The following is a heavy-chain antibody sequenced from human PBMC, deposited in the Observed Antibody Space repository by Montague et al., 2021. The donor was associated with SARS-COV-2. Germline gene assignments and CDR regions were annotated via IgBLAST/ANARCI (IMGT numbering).Heavy chain of an antibody. CDR2: ISFDGSSK. Sequence: SLRLSFSASGFTFSSHPMHWVRLAPGNGLEWVAVISFDGSSKYYVDSMKGRLTISRDNSKNTLFLQMNSLRVEDTAVYYCARGRQWLVLGQVDYWGQGTLVTVSS. J-gene: IGHJ4*02. CDR1: GFTFSSHP. CDR3: ARGRQWLVLGQVDY. D-gene: IGHD3-22*01. V-gene: IGHV3-30*04.